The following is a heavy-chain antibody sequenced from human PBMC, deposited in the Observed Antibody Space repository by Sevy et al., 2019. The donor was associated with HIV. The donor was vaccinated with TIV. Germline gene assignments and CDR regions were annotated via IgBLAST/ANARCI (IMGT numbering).Heavy chain of an antibody. J-gene: IGHJ5*01. D-gene: IGHD1-26*01. CDR2: IHISGST. Sequence: AESLSLTCNVSGRSISTLYWTWIRQPAGKGLEWIGRIHISGSTDYNPSLKSRVTMPGDTSKNQFFLKMTSVTAADTAIYYCASGPWGWFDSWGQGTPVTVSS. CDR1: GRSISTLY. V-gene: IGHV4-4*07. CDR3: ASGPWGWFDS.